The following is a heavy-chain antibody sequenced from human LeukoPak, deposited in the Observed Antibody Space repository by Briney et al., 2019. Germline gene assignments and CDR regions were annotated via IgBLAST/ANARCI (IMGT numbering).Heavy chain of an antibody. CDR3: ATTTIRLGY. V-gene: IGHV4-39*07. CDR1: GGSISSSSHY. D-gene: IGHD1-26*01. J-gene: IGHJ4*02. Sequence: SGTLSLTCTVSGGSISSSSHYWGWIRQPPGKGLEWIGSMYYRGSTYHNPSLKSRVTISVDTSKNQFSLKLSSVTAADTAVYYCATTTIRLGYWGQGTLVTVSS. CDR2: MYYRGST.